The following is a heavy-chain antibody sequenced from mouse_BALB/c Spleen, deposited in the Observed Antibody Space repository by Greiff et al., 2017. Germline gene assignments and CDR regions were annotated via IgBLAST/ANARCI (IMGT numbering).Heavy chain of an antibody. CDR3: AREIYYGNYYAMDY. J-gene: IGHJ4*01. Sequence: LMESGPGLVAPSQSLSITCTVSGFSLTGYGVNWVRQPPGKGLEWLGMIWGDGSTDYNSALKSRLSISKDNSKSQVFLKMNSLQTDDTARYYCAREIYYGNYYAMDYWGQGTSVTVSS. CDR1: GFSLTGYG. CDR2: IWGDGST. V-gene: IGHV2-6-7*01. D-gene: IGHD2-1*01.